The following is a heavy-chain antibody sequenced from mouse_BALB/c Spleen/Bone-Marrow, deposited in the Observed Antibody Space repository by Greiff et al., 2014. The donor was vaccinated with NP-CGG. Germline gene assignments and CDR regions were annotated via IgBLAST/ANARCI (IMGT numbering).Heavy chain of an antibody. D-gene: IGHD1-1*01. CDR3: ARDYYGSLDY. J-gene: IGHJ2*01. V-gene: IGHV1S12*01. CDR1: GYTFTSYY. CDR2: IFPRDGST. Sequence: QVQLQQSGPELVKPGASVKISCKASGYTFTSYYIQWVKQRPGQGLEWIGYIFPRDGSTNYNETFKGKATLTSDTSSSTASMQLNSLTSEDSAVYFCARDYYGSLDYWGQGTTLTVSS.